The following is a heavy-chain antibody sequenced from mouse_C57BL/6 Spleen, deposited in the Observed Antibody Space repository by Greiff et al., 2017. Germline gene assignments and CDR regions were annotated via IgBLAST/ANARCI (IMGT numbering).Heavy chain of an antibody. CDR2: LSPGSGST. D-gene: IGHD1-1*01. Sequence: VKLQQPGAELVKPGASVKMSCKASGYTFTSYWITWVKQRPGQGLEWIGDLSPGSGSTNYNEQFKSKATLTVATSSSTAYMQLSSLTSEDSAVYYCARLGIPRITTVVATDAYWGQGTLVTVSA. V-gene: IGHV1-55*01. CDR1: GYTFTSYW. CDR3: ARLGIPRITTVVATDAY. J-gene: IGHJ3*01.